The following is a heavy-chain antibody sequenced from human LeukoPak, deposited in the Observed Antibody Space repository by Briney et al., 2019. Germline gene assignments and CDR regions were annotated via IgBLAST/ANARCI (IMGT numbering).Heavy chain of an antibody. D-gene: IGHD1-26*01. J-gene: IGHJ4*02. CDR1: GFSFSDYY. CDR2: ISGSSSHT. V-gene: IGHV3-11*03. Sequence: GGSLRLSCVVSGFSFSDYYMNWIRQTPGKGLEWLSYISGSSSHTLYADSVKGRFTISRDNAKNSLYLQMNSLRADDTAVYYCARYSGSYYYPPAWDLWGQGTLVTVSS. CDR3: ARYSGSYYYPPAWDL.